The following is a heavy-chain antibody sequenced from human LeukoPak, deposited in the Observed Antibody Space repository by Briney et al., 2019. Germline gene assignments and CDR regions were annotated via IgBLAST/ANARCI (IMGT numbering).Heavy chain of an antibody. CDR2: IYYSGST. CDR3: ARRSSSSWGGDPRFDY. V-gene: IGHV4-39*07. CDR1: TGFISSSNYY. D-gene: IGHD6-13*01. J-gene: IGHJ4*02. Sequence: SETLSLTCTVSTGFISSSNYYWGWIRQPPGKGLEWIGSIYYSGSTYYNPSLKSRVTISVDTSKNQFSLKLSSVTAADTAVYYCARRSSSSWGGDPRFDYWGQGTLVTVSS.